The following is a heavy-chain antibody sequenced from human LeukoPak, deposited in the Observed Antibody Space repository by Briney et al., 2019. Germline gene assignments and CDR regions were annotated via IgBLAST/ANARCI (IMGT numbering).Heavy chain of an antibody. CDR3: ASGYCSSASCSLYYFDF. V-gene: IGHV1-2*04. CDR2: LNPNSGGT. D-gene: IGHD2-2*03. J-gene: IGHJ4*02. CDR1: GYTVPGYY. Sequence: ASVTVSCQASGYTVPGYYIHWVRQAPGQGLAWMGWLNPNSGGTNIPQKSQGWVTKTRDTILVATFMDLTRLTSDDAAVYHCASGYCSSASCSLYYFDFWGQGTLVTVSS.